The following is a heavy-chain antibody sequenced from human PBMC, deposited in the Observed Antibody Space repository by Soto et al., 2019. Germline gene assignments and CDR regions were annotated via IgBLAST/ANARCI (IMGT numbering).Heavy chain of an antibody. CDR3: ARFLWSDTSLYYFDY. D-gene: IGHD3-3*01. J-gene: IGHJ4*02. V-gene: IGHV2-5*02. CDR1: GFSLTGSGVG. CDR2: IYWDDDK. Sequence: QITLKESGPTLVKPTQTLTLTCTFSGFSLTGSGVGVGWIRQLPGKALEWLALIYWDDDKRYSPSLKSRLTITKDTSKNQVALTVTNMDPVDTATYYCARFLWSDTSLYYFDYWGQGTLVTVSS.